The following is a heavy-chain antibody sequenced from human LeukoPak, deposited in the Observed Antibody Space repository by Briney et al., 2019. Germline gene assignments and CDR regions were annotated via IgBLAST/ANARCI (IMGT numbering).Heavy chain of an antibody. D-gene: IGHD1-26*01. Sequence: PGGSLRLSCVASGFIFSSYAMSWVRQAPGKGLECVSVISGGGDSTYYADSVKGRFTISRDNSKNTLYLQMNSLRGEDTAVYFCAKDVGPNWFDPRGQGILVTVSS. J-gene: IGHJ5*02. CDR2: ISGGGDST. V-gene: IGHV3-23*01. CDR3: AKDVGPNWFDP. CDR1: GFIFSSYA.